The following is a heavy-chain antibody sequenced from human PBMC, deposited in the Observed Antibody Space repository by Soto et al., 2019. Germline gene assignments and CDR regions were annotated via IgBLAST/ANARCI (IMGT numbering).Heavy chain of an antibody. CDR2: ISGYNGNT. CDR1: GYTFTTYG. Sequence: ASVKVSCKTSGYTFTTYGISWVRQAPGQGLEWMGWISGYNGNTNYAQKFQGRVTMTTDTSTGTAYMELRSLRSDDTAVYYCAIDRVDTAMGHWFDPRGQRTLVTVSS. CDR3: AIDRVDTAMGHWFDP. D-gene: IGHD5-18*01. V-gene: IGHV1-18*01. J-gene: IGHJ5*02.